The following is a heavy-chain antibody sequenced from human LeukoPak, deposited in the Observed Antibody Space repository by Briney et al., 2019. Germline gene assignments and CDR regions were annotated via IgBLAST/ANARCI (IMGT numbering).Heavy chain of an antibody. CDR1: GYTFTGYY. CDR3: AKNWGWDAFDI. D-gene: IGHD3-16*01. V-gene: IGHV1-2*06. J-gene: IGHJ3*02. Sequence: APVKVSCKASGYTFTGYYMHWVRQAPGQGLEWMGRINPNSGGTNYAQKFQGRVTMTRDTSISTAYMELSRLRSDDTAVYYCAKNWGWDAFDIWGQGTMVTVSS. CDR2: INPNSGGT.